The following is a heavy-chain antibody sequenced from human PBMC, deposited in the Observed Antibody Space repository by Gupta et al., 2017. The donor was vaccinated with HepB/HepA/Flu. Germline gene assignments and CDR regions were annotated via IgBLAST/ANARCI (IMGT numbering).Heavy chain of an antibody. D-gene: IGHD6-13*01. Sequence: ELQLLQSGAEGKKPGEALKISCKASGFTFTRSWIGWVRQMPGKGLEWMGTTYPGDSDTKYSPSFQGHVTISADKSINTAYLQWSGLRASDTAIYYCARLYSTSWYFEYWGQGTLLTVSS. V-gene: IGHV5-51*01. CDR1: GFTFTRSW. CDR2: TYPGDSDT. CDR3: ARLYSTSWYFEY. J-gene: IGHJ4*02.